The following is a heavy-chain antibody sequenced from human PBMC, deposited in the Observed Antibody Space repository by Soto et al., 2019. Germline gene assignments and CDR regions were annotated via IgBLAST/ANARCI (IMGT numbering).Heavy chain of an antibody. J-gene: IGHJ3*02. V-gene: IGHV4-31*03. CDR3: ERGKFEYCSSGSCYHLGAVDM. Sequence: SETLSLTCTVSGGSISSGGYYWSWIRQHPGKGLEWIGYIYYSGSTYYNPSLKSRVTISVDTSKKQFSLKLSYVTAAETDVYYCERGKFEYCSSGSCYHLGAVDMWGQGTMV. D-gene: IGHD2-15*01. CDR1: GGSISSGGYY. CDR2: IYYSGST.